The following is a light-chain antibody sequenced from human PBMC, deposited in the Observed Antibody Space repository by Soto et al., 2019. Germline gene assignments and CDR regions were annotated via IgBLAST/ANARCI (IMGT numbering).Light chain of an antibody. Sequence: QSALTQPASVSGSPGQSITISRTGASSDVGGHDYVSWYQQLPGKAPKLMVYDVSNRPSGVSNRFSGSKSDNTASLTISGLQAEDEADYYCSSYTSTTVVFGGGTKLTVL. CDR3: SSYTSTTVV. CDR1: SSDVGGHDY. CDR2: DVS. V-gene: IGLV2-14*03. J-gene: IGLJ2*01.